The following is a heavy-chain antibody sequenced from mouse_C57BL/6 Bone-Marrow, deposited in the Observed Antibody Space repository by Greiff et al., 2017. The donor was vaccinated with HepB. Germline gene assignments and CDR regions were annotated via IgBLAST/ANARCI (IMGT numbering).Heavy chain of an antibody. CDR1: GYTFTSYG. V-gene: IGHV1-81*01. CDR2: IYPRSGNT. CDR3: ARGYDYDEGFAY. D-gene: IGHD2-4*01. Sequence: VQLKQSGAELARPGASVKLSCKASGYTFTSYGISWVKQRTGQGLEWIGEIYPRSGNTYYNEKFKGKATLTADKSSSTAYMELRSLTSEDSAVYFCARGYDYDEGFAYWGQGTLVTVSA. J-gene: IGHJ3*01.